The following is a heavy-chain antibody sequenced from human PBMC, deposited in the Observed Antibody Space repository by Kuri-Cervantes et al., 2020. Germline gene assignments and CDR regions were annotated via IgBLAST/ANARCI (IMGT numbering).Heavy chain of an antibody. J-gene: IGHJ3*02. V-gene: IGHV1-8*01. CDR3: AREKSDYAEDDAFDI. D-gene: IGHD4-17*01. CDR2: MNPNSGNT. Sequence: ASVKVSCKASGYTFTSYDINWVRQATGQGLEWMGWMNPNSGNTGYAQKFQGRVTMTRNTSISTAYMELSSLRSEDTAVYYCAREKSDYAEDDAFDIWGQETMVTVSS. CDR1: GYTFTSYD.